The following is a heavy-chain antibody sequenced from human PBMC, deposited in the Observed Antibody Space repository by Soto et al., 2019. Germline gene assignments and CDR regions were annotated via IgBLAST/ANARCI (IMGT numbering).Heavy chain of an antibody. CDR2: ISAYNGNT. D-gene: IGHD6-13*01. V-gene: IGHV1-18*01. CDR3: AKSIRQQLVRFGYYYYGMDV. CDR1: GYTFTSYG. Sequence: QVQLVQSGAEVKKPGASVKVSCKASGYTFTSYGISWVRQAPGQGLEWMGWISAYNGNTNYAQKLQGRVTMTTDTSTSTAYMELRSLRSDDTAVYYCAKSIRQQLVRFGYYYYGMDVWGQGTTVTVPS. J-gene: IGHJ6*02.